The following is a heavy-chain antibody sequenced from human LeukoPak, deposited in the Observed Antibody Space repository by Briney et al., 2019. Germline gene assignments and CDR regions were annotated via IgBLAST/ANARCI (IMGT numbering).Heavy chain of an antibody. CDR3: AKGNIAELPAAPYY. CDR2: ISGSYGTT. D-gene: IGHD2-2*01. J-gene: IGHJ4*02. CDR1: GFTFSSYA. V-gene: IGHV3-23*01. Sequence: GGSLRLSCAASGFTFSSYAMSWLRPAPGKGLERVLSISGSYGTTYYADSVKGRFTISRDNSKNTLYLQMNSLRAEDTALYYCAKGNIAELPAAPYYWGQGTLVTVSS.